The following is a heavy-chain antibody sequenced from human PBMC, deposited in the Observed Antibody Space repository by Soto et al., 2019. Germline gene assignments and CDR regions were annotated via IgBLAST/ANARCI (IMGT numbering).Heavy chain of an antibody. Sequence: QVQLVQSGAEVKKPGSSVKVSCKASGGTFSNYAISWVRQAPGQGLEWMGGIIPIFGTTNYAQRFQGRVSITADESTSTAYMEQSSMRYEDTAVYYCARVSSSWYKDYFDYWGQGTLVTVSS. CDR2: IIPIFGTT. J-gene: IGHJ4*02. CDR1: GGTFSNYA. V-gene: IGHV1-69*12. CDR3: ARVSSSWYKDYFDY. D-gene: IGHD6-13*01.